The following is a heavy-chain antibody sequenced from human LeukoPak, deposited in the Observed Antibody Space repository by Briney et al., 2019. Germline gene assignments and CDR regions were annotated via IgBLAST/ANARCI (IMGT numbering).Heavy chain of an antibody. CDR1: GFTFRHYA. CDR3: AKDLALGGGSVFDY. V-gene: IGHV3-23*01. Sequence: GGSLRLSCAASGFTFRHYAMSWVRRAPGKGLEWVSAISGSGENTYNADSVEGRFTISRDNSKNTLFLQMNSLRVEDTAVYYCAKDLALGGGSVFDYWGQGTLVTVSS. J-gene: IGHJ4*02. CDR2: ISGSGENT. D-gene: IGHD3-10*01.